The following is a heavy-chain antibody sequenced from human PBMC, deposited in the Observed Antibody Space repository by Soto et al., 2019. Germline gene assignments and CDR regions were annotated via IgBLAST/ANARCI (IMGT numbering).Heavy chain of an antibody. CDR3: ARDPNYRFDFWSGAGCFDP. J-gene: IGHJ5*02. D-gene: IGHD3-3*01. V-gene: IGHV3-30-3*01. CDR2: ISYDGSNK. CDR1: GFTFSSYA. Sequence: QVQLVESGGGVVQPGRSLRLSCEASGFTFSSYAMHWVRQAPGKGLEWVAVISYDGSNKYYADSVKGRFTISRDNSKHNLYMQMNSLRADDTAVYYCARDPNYRFDFWSGAGCFDPWGQGTLVTVSS.